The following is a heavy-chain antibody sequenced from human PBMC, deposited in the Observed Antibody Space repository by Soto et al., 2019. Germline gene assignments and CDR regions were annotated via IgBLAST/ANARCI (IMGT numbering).Heavy chain of an antibody. D-gene: IGHD6-6*01. V-gene: IGHV1-24*01. J-gene: IGHJ4*02. CDR3: ATFALGSSYYFDY. CDR2: FDPEDGET. Sequence: ASVKVSCKVSGYTLTELSMHWGRQAPGKGLEWMGGFDPEDGETIYAQKFQGRVTMTEDTSTDTAYMELSSLRSEDTAVYYCATFALGSSYYFDYWGQGTLVTVSS. CDR1: GYTLTELS.